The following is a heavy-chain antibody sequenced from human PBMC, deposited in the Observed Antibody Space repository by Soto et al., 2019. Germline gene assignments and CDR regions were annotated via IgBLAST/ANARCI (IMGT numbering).Heavy chain of an antibody. CDR2: VYYSGGA. CDR1: GGPIRGYY. V-gene: IGHV4-59*01. D-gene: IGHD2-21*02. J-gene: IGHJ6*02. CDR3: TRDGDGRMTTNPYYYYGMDV. Sequence: ETLSLTCAVSGGPIRGYYWSWIRQPPGKGLEWIVNVYYSGGAKYNPSVKRRVSIPVDTSKNQFSLNLSSVTAADTAVYYCTRDGDGRMTTNPYYYYGMDVWGPGITVTVSS.